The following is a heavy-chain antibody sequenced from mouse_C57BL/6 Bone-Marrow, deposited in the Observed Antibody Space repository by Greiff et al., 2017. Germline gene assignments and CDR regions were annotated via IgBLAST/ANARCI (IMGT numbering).Heavy chain of an antibody. CDR3: APYRFFDV. CDR2: INPYNGGT. Sequence: VQLQQSGPVLVKPGASVKMSCKASGYTFTDYYMNWVKQSHGKSLEWIGVINPYNGGTSYNQKFKGKATLTVDKSSSTAYMVLNSLTSEDSAVXYCAPYRFFDVWGTGTTVTVSS. J-gene: IGHJ1*03. V-gene: IGHV1-19*01. CDR1: GYTFTDYY.